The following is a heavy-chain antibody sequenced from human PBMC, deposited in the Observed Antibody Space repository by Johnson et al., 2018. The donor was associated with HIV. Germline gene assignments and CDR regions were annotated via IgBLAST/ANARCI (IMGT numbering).Heavy chain of an antibody. CDR2: LYSGGRT. V-gene: IGHV3-20*04. D-gene: IGHD2-21*01. J-gene: IGHJ3*02. CDR3: AREGLWWGAFDI. Sequence: VPLVESGGRVVRPGGSLRLSCVASGFTFDDYGLSWVRQAPGKGLEWVSTLYSGGRTYYADSVKGRFTISRDNSKNSLYLQMNSLRAEDTAVYYCAREGLWWGAFDIWGQGTMVTVSS. CDR1: GFTFDDYG.